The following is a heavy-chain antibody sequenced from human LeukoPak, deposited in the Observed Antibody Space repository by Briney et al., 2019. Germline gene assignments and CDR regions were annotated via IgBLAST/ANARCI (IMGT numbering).Heavy chain of an antibody. CDR3: AKGRVAATGPYYYYGLDV. J-gene: IGHJ6*02. CDR2: ISGRGGST. V-gene: IGHV3-23*01. CDR1: GFTFSSYA. D-gene: IGHD6-19*01. Sequence: GGSLRLSCAASGFTFSSYAMSWVRQAPGKGLEWVSAISGRGGSTYYADSVKGRFTISRDNAKNSLYLQMDSLRGEDTALYYCAKGRVAATGPYYYYGLDVWGQGTTVTVSS.